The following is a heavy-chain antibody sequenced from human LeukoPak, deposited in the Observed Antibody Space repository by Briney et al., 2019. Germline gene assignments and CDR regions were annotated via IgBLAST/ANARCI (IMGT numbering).Heavy chain of an antibody. CDR1: GGSFSGYY. V-gene: IGHV4-34*01. CDR2: INHSGST. Sequence: SETLSLTCAVYGGSFSGYYWSWIRQPPGKGLEWIGEINHSGSTNYNPSLKSRVTISVDTSKNQFSLKLSPVTAADTAVYYCARAPVVVAATPYYYYGMDVWGQGTTVTVSS. J-gene: IGHJ6*02. D-gene: IGHD2-15*01. CDR3: ARAPVVVAATPYYYYGMDV.